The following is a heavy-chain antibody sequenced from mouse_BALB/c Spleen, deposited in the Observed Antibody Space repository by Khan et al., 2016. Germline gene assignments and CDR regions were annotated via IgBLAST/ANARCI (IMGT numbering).Heavy chain of an antibody. Sequence: EVELVESGAELVRSGASVRLSCTASGFNIKDYYMHWVKQRPEQGLEWIGWIDPENGDTEYAPKFQGKATMTADTSSNTAYLQLSSLTSEDTAVYYCNAPITYGYKAWFAYWGQGTLVTVSA. J-gene: IGHJ3*01. D-gene: IGHD1-2*01. CDR2: IDPENGDT. CDR1: GFNIKDYY. CDR3: NAPITYGYKAWFAY. V-gene: IGHV14-4*02.